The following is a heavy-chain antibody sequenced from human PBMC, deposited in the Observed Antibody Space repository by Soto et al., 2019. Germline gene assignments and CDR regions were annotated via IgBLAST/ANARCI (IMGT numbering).Heavy chain of an antibody. CDR3: ARTGPNYDFWRGYLRPSEGGWFDP. CDR1: GGTFSSYA. CDR2: IIPIFGTA. D-gene: IGHD3-3*01. V-gene: IGHV1-69*01. J-gene: IGHJ5*02. Sequence: QVQLVQSGAEVKKPGSSVKVSCKASGGTFSSYAISWVRQAPGQGLEWMGGIIPIFGTANYAQKFQGRVTIPADESTSTAYMELSSLRSEDTAVYYCARTGPNYDFWRGYLRPSEGGWFDPWGQGTLVTVSS.